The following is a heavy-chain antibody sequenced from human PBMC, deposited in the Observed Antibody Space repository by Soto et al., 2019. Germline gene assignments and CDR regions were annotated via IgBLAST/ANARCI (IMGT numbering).Heavy chain of an antibody. CDR3: AASISIFGVVPF. D-gene: IGHD3-3*01. CDR2: IYYSGST. J-gene: IGHJ4*02. V-gene: IGHV4-39*07. Sequence: SETLSLTCTVSGVSISGSRYYWGWIRQPPGRGLEWIGNIYYSGSTYYNPSLKSRVTISVDTSKNQFSLKLRSVTAADTAVYYCAASISIFGVVPFWGQGTLVTVSS. CDR1: GVSISGSRYY.